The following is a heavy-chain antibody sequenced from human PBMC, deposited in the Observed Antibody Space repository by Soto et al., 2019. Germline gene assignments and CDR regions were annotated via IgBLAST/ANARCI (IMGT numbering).Heavy chain of an antibody. J-gene: IGHJ4*02. V-gene: IGHV1-18*01. Sequence: ASVKVSCKASGYTFSTYAFSWVRQAPGQGLEWMGWISAYNGNTNYAQKLQGRVTMTTDTSTSTAYMELRSLRSDDTAVYYCARDPLTIFGVVIINGPLDYWGQGTLVTVSS. CDR2: ISAYNGNT. D-gene: IGHD3-3*01. CDR3: ARDPLTIFGVVIINGPLDY. CDR1: GYTFSTYA.